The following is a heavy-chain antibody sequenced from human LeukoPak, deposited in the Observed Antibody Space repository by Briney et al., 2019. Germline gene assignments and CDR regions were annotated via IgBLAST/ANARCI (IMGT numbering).Heavy chain of an antibody. D-gene: IGHD3-9*01. V-gene: IGHV1-18*01. J-gene: IGHJ5*02. Sequence: GASVKVSCKVSGYTFTKYGNSLVRQAPGQGLEWMGWISAYSGATNYAQKPQGRVTMTTDTSTSTAYMELRTVRSDDTAVYYCARSGIGYFDWYPDWFDPWGQGPLVTVSS. CDR1: GYTFTKYG. CDR2: ISAYSGAT. CDR3: ARSGIGYFDWYPDWFDP.